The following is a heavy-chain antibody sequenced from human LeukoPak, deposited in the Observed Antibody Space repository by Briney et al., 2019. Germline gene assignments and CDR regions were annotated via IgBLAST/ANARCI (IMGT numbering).Heavy chain of an antibody. Sequence: GGTLRLSCAASGFSFSTYDMNWVRQAPGKGLEWVSTISGGDGTTHYADSVKGRFTISRDNSKNTLYLQMNSLRADDTAVYYCAKDCGELFYRPFDHWGQGILVTVSS. CDR3: AKDCGELFYRPFDH. CDR2: ISGGDGTT. V-gene: IGHV3-23*01. D-gene: IGHD3-10*01. CDR1: GFSFSTYD. J-gene: IGHJ4*02.